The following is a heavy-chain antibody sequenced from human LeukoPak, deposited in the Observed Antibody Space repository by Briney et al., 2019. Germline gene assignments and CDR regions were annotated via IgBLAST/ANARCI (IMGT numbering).Heavy chain of an antibody. CDR3: ARVVSSGWFLAMFDY. CDR1: GYTFTSYG. CDR2: IGAYNGNT. D-gene: IGHD6-19*01. V-gene: IGHV1-18*01. J-gene: IGHJ4*02. Sequence: ASVKVSCKASGYTFTSYGISWVRQAPGQGLEWMGWIGAYNGNTNYAQKLQGRVTMTTDTSTSTAYMELRSLRSDDTAVYYCARVVSSGWFLAMFDYWGQGTLVTVSS.